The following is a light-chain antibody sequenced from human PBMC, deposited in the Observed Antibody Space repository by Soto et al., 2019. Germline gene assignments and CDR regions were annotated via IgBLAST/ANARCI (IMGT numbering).Light chain of an antibody. J-gene: IGLJ2*01. V-gene: IGLV2-14*01. CDR2: DVT. Sequence: QSVLTQPASVSGSPGQSITISCTGTSSDIGTYNYVSWYQQHPGRAPKLMIYDVTNRPSGISNRFSGSKSGNTASLTISDLQAEDEADYYCSSHTRSSTVVFGGGTKLTVL. CDR1: SSDIGTYNY. CDR3: SSHTRSSTVV.